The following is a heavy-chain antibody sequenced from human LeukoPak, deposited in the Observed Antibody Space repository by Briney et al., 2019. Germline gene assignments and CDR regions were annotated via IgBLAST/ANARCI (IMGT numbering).Heavy chain of an antibody. Sequence: ASVKVSCKASGYTFTGYYMHWVRQAPGQGLEWMGWINPNNGGTNYEQKFQGRVTMTRDTSISTAYMELSRLRSDDTAVYCCRGATELPGGDHWGQGTLVTVSS. CDR2: INPNNGGT. J-gene: IGHJ4*02. D-gene: IGHD1-26*01. CDR1: GYTFTGYY. V-gene: IGHV1-2*02. CDR3: RGATELPGGDH.